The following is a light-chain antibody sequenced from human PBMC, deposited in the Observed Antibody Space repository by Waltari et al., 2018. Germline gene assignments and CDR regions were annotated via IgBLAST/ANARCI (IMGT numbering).Light chain of an antibody. Sequence: IVLTQSPGTLSLSQGERATLSCSASQSVNTYLAWYQQKPGQAPRLLIYGAYTRAAGIPDRFSGSGFGTDFSLTISRLEAEDFAVYYCQHHVRLPATFGQGTKVEIK. V-gene: IGKV3-20*01. CDR1: QSVNTY. CDR3: QHHVRLPAT. CDR2: GAY. J-gene: IGKJ1*01.